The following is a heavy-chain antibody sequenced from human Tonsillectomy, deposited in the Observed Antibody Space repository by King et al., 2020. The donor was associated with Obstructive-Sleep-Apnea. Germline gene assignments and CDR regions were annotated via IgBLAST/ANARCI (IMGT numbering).Heavy chain of an antibody. Sequence: VQLVESGGGLIQPGGSLRLSCAVSGFTFSNFALSWVRQTPGKGLECVSAISGSGGSTYYADSVKGRVTTSRDNSKNTLYLQMNSLRAEDTAVYYCAKGAQVWTYYVDYWGQGTLVTAAS. V-gene: IGHV3-23*04. CDR1: GFTFSNFA. D-gene: IGHD2-8*01. CDR2: ISGSGGST. CDR3: AKGAQVWTYYVDY. J-gene: IGHJ4*02.